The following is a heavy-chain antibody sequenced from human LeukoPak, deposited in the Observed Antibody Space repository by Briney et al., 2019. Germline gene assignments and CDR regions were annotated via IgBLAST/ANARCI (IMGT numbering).Heavy chain of an antibody. V-gene: IGHV3-30*02. CDR3: AKRGDTAMVRNWYFDL. CDR1: GFTFSSYG. CDR2: IRYDGSNK. Sequence: GGPLRLSXAASGFTFSSYGMHWVRQAPGKGLEWVAFIRYDGSNKYYADSVKGRFTISRDNSKNTLYLQMNSLRAEDTAVYYCAKRGDTAMVRNWYFDLWGRGTLVTVSS. D-gene: IGHD5-18*01. J-gene: IGHJ2*01.